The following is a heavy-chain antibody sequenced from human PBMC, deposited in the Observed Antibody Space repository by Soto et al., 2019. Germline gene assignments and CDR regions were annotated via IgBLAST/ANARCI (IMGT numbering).Heavy chain of an antibody. V-gene: IGHV4-59*01. Sequence: SKTLSLTSTVSGGFISSYYWSWIRQSPGKGLEWIGYTHHTGSTNYNPSLKSRVTMSLDTSRNQFSLKLYSVTAADTAVYYSERATARSCYHFSHCWRQRTLV. CDR1: GGFISSYY. CDR3: ERATARSCYHFSHC. D-gene: IGHD2-2*01. J-gene: IGHJ4*02. CDR2: THHTGST.